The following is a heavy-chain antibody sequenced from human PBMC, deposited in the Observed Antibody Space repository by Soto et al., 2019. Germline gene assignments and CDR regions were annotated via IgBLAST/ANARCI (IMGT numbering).Heavy chain of an antibody. D-gene: IGHD3-10*02. CDR3: GKEEGTEAMDV. Sequence: PGGSLRLSCVTLGFTFTRNTINWVRQAPGKGLEWVASITYSGSYVYYAESVKGRFSASRENAKNSLSLQMDSLRPDDTAIDVCGKEEGTEAMDVWGQGTTVTFCS. V-gene: IGHV3-21*01. CDR1: GFTFTRNT. CDR2: ITYSGSYV. J-gene: IGHJ6*02.